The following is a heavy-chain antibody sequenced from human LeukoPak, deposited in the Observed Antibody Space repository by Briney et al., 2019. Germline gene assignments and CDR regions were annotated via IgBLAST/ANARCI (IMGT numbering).Heavy chain of an antibody. CDR1: GGSISSGGYS. D-gene: IGHD3-10*01. Sequence: PSQTLSLTCAVSGGSISSGGYSWSWIRQPPGKGLEWIGYIYHSGSTYYNPSLKSRVTISVDRSKNQFSLKLSSVTAADTAVYYCARDYYGSGSPFPRRGLEWSYYYGMDVWGKGTTVTVSS. CDR3: ARDYYGSGSPFPRRGLEWSYYYGMDV. J-gene: IGHJ6*04. CDR2: IYHSGST. V-gene: IGHV4-30-2*01.